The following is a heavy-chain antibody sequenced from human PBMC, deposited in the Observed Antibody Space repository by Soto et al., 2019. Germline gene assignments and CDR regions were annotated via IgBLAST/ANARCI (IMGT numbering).Heavy chain of an antibody. CDR3: ARDTQWLGFDY. D-gene: IGHD6-19*01. Sequence: SLRLSCVASGFTFSSYAMHWVRQAPGKGLEWVAVISYDGSNKYYADSVKGRFTISRDNSKNTLYLQMNSLRAEDTAVYYCARDTQWLGFDYWGQGTLVTVSS. CDR1: GFTFSSYA. V-gene: IGHV3-30-3*01. J-gene: IGHJ4*02. CDR2: ISYDGSNK.